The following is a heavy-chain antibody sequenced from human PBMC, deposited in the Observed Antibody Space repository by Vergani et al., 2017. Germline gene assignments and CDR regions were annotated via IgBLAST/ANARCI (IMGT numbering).Heavy chain of an antibody. CDR2: ISSSSSSI. D-gene: IGHD3-3*01. V-gene: IGHV3-21*04. Sequence: EVQLVESGGGLVKPGGSLRLSCAASGFTFSSYSMNWVRQAPGKGLEWVSSISSSSSSIYYADSVKGRFTISRDNAKNSLYLQMNSLRAEDTAVYYCAKDLEGTDYDFWSGSLYYMDVWGKGTTVTVSS. CDR3: AKDLEGTDYDFWSGSLYYMDV. CDR1: GFTFSSYS. J-gene: IGHJ6*03.